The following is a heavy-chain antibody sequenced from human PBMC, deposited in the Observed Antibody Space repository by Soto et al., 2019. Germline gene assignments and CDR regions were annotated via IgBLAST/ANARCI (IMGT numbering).Heavy chain of an antibody. CDR2: VSIGGST. CDR1: GFTFSSYA. J-gene: IGHJ6*02. D-gene: IGHD3-22*01. V-gene: IGHV3-23*01. Sequence: LRLSCAASGFTFSSYAMGWVRQGPGKGLEWVAVVSIGGSTHYADSVRGRFTISRDNSKNTLSLQMNSLRAEDTAVYYCAREVITYYYDSSGYYPRGLDVWGQGTKVTVSS. CDR3: AREVITYYYDSSGYYPRGLDV.